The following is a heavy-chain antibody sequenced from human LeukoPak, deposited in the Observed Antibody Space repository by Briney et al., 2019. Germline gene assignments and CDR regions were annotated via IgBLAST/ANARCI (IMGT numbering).Heavy chain of an antibody. Sequence: GGSLRLSCAASGFTFSSYEMNWVRQAQGEGLEWVSYISSSGSTIYYADSVKGRFTISRDNAKNSLYLQMNSLRAEDTAVYYCAELGITMIGGVWGKGTTVTVSS. V-gene: IGHV3-48*03. CDR3: AELGITMIGGV. J-gene: IGHJ6*04. D-gene: IGHD3-10*02. CDR1: GFTFSSYE. CDR2: ISSSGSTI.